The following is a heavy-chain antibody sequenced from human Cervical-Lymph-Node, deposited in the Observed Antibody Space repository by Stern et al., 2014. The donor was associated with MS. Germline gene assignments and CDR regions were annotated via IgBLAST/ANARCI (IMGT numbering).Heavy chain of an antibody. CDR1: GYSSTNYW. J-gene: IGHJ4*02. CDR3: ATSYYGSGFDY. CDR2: IYPGDSNT. Sequence: EVQLVQSGTEVKKPGESLKISCQGSGYSSTNYWIGWVRQMPGKGLEWMGIIYPGDSNTRYTPSFQGQVTISADKSISTAFLQWSSLKASDTAMYYCATSYYGSGFDYWGQGTLVSVSS. V-gene: IGHV5-51*03. D-gene: IGHD3-10*01.